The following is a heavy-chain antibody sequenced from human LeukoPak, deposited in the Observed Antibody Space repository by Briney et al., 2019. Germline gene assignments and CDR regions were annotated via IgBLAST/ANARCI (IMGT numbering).Heavy chain of an antibody. J-gene: IGHJ4*02. Sequence: ASVKVSCKVSGYTLTELSMHWVRQAPGKGLEWMGGFDPEDGETIYAQKFQGRVTMTEDTSTDTAYMELSSLRSEDTAVYYCATLSGELSLYPVLGAEFDYWGQGTLVTVSS. CDR2: FDPEDGET. CDR1: GYTLTELS. CDR3: ATLSGELSLYPVLGAEFDY. D-gene: IGHD3-16*02. V-gene: IGHV1-24*01.